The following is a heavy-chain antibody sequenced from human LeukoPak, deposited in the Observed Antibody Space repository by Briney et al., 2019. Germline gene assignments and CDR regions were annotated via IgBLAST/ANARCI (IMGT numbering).Heavy chain of an antibody. Sequence: GGSLRLSCAASGFTFSNAWMSWVRQAPGKGLEWVGRIKSKTDGGTTDYAAPVKGRFTISRDDSKNTLYLQMNSLKTEDTAVYYWTTVKSMVRGVFDYWGQGTLVTVSS. D-gene: IGHD3-10*01. CDR2: IKSKTDGGTT. CDR3: TTVKSMVRGVFDY. J-gene: IGHJ4*02. V-gene: IGHV3-15*01. CDR1: GFTFSNAW.